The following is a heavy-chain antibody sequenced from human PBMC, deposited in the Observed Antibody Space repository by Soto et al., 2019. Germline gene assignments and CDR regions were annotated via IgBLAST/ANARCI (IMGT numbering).Heavy chain of an antibody. D-gene: IGHD3-22*01. CDR2: ISGSGGST. CDR1: GFTFSSYA. CDR3: SKETYYYDSSGYFGYYFDY. Sequence: GGSLRLSCAASGFTFSSYAMSWVRQAPGKGLEWVSAISGSGGSTYYADSVKGRFTISRDNSKNTLYLQMNSLRAEDTAVYYCSKETYYYDSSGYFGYYFDYWGQGTLVTVSS. V-gene: IGHV3-23*01. J-gene: IGHJ4*02.